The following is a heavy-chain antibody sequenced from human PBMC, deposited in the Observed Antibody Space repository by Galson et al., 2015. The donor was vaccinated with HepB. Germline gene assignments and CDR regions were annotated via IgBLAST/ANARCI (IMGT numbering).Heavy chain of an antibody. V-gene: IGHV3-21*01. D-gene: IGHD2-15*01. CDR1: GFTFSSYS. Sequence: SLRLSCAASGFTFSSYSMNWVRQAPGKGPEWVPCISSSSSYIYYADSVKSRFTISRDNAKNSLYLQMNSLRAEDTAVYYCARDQGDIGSYYYGMDVWGQGTTVTVSS. J-gene: IGHJ6*02. CDR3: ARDQGDIGSYYYGMDV. CDR2: ISSSSSYI.